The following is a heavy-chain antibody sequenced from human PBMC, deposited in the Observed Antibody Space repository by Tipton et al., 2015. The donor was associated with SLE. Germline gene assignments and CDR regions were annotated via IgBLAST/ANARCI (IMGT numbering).Heavy chain of an antibody. CDR3: ARLPNIGTNYYYMDV. J-gene: IGHJ6*03. V-gene: IGHV4-59*10. CDR2: IYTSGRT. CDR1: GGSFNTYY. D-gene: IGHD2/OR15-2a*01. Sequence: TLSLTCAVEGGSFNTYYWTWIRQPAGKGPEWIGRIYTSGRTNYNPSLKSRVTISVDTSKNEFSLKLTSVTAADTAVYYCARLPNIGTNYYYMDVWGKGTTVTVAS.